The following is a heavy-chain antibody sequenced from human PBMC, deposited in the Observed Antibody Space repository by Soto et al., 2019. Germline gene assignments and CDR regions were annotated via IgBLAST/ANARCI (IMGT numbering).Heavy chain of an antibody. J-gene: IGHJ6*02. CDR1: GVTFTSYA. Sequence: GGSLRLSCAASGVTFTSYAMSWVRQAPGKGLEWVSAMSGSGGYTYYADSVKGRITISSDSSKNTLYLQMNRLRGEDTAVYYCATVLGCVSYWPSHYYGMDVWGQGTTVTVSS. CDR3: ATVLGCVSYWPSHYYGMDV. V-gene: IGHV3-23*01. D-gene: IGHD1-26*01. CDR2: MSGSGGYT.